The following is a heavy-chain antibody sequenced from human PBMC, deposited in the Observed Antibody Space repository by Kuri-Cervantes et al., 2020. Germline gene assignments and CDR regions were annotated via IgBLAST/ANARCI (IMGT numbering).Heavy chain of an antibody. CDR2: ISSSSSTI. Sequence: GGSLRLSCAASGFTFSSYSMNWVRQAPGKGLEWVSYISSSSSTIYYADSVKGRFTISRDNAKNSLYLQMNSLRADDTALYYCAKDRSSNIRGFYSIDHWGQGTLVTVSS. D-gene: IGHD2-2*01. CDR1: GFTFSSYS. V-gene: IGHV3-48*04. CDR3: AKDRSSNIRGFYSIDH. J-gene: IGHJ4*02.